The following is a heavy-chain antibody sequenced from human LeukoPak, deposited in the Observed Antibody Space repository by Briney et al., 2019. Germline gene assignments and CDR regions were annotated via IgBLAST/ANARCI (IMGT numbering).Heavy chain of an antibody. V-gene: IGHV4-39*01. Sequence: SETLSLTCTVSGGSISSSNYYWGWISQPPGEGLEWIGNIYYSGSTYYNPSLKSRVTISVDTSKNQFSLKVSSVTAADTAVYFCARQGTVTTIYYYYMDVWGKGTTVTVSS. J-gene: IGHJ6*03. CDR1: GGSISSSNYY. CDR2: IYYSGST. CDR3: ARQGTVTTIYYYYMDV. D-gene: IGHD4-17*01.